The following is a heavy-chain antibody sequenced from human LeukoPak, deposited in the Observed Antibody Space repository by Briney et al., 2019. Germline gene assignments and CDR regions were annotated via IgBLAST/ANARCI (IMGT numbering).Heavy chain of an antibody. D-gene: IGHD3-16*01. CDR3: ARDLIMITFGGGLDY. J-gene: IGHJ4*02. CDR1: GYTFTSYY. CDR2: INPSGGST. V-gene: IGHV1-46*03. Sequence: ASVKVSCKASGYTFTSYYMHWVRQAPGQGLEWMGIINPSGGSTSYAQKFQGRVTMPRDTSTSTVYMELSSLRSEDTAVYYCARDLIMITFGGGLDYWGQGTLVTVSS.